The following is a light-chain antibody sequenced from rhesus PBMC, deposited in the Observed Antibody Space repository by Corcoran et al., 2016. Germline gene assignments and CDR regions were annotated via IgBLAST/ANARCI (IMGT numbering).Light chain of an antibody. CDR1: ENVNNY. J-gene: IGKJ2*01. CDR3: QHNYGTPYS. Sequence: DIQMTQSPSSLSASVGDRVTITCRTSENVNNYLNWYKQKPGKAPKLLIYKASTLHSGVPSRFSGSGSGTDYTFTISSLQSEDVATYYCQHNYGTPYSFGQGTKVEIK. V-gene: IGKV1-74*01. CDR2: KAS.